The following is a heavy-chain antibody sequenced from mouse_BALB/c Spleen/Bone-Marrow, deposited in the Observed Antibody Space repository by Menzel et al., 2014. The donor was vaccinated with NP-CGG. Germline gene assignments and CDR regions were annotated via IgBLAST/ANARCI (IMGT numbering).Heavy chain of an antibody. V-gene: IGHV1-7*01. J-gene: IGHJ3*01. D-gene: IGHD2-4*01. Sequence: VKLMESGAELAKPGASVKMSCKASGYTFTSYWMHWVNQRPGQGLEWIGYINPSTGYTEYNQKFKDKATLTANKSSSTAYMQLSSLTSEDSAVYYCARYPYYDYDGFAYWGQGTLVTVSA. CDR1: GYTFTSYW. CDR2: INPSTGYT. CDR3: ARYPYYDYDGFAY.